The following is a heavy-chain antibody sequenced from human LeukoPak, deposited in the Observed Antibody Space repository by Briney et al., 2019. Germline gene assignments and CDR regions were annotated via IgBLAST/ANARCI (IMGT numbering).Heavy chain of an antibody. CDR2: ISGSGGST. CDR1: GFTFSSYA. V-gene: IGHV3-23*01. CDR3: AKCGPHYGSGSYYAFDY. D-gene: IGHD3-10*01. Sequence: GGSLRLSCAASGFTFSSYAMSWVRQAPGKGLEWVSAISGSGGSTYYADSVKGRFTISRDNSKNTLYLQMNSLRAEDTAVYYCAKCGPHYGSGSYYAFDYWGQGTLVTVFS. J-gene: IGHJ4*02.